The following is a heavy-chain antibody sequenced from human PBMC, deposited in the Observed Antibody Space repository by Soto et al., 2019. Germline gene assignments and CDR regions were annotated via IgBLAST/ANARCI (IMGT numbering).Heavy chain of an antibody. D-gene: IGHD3-22*01. V-gene: IGHV3-23*01. Sequence: EVQLLESGGGLEQSGGSLRLSCAGSGFPFSDYALTWVRQAQGKGLEWVSHISGSGGKTYYADSVKGRFIISRDNSNNSLFLQMNGLRAEDTAVYYCAKGMNYDTSGYYYIGRDYLASWGQGTLVTVSS. CDR1: GFPFSDYA. CDR2: ISGSGGKT. J-gene: IGHJ4*02. CDR3: AKGMNYDTSGYYYIGRDYLAS.